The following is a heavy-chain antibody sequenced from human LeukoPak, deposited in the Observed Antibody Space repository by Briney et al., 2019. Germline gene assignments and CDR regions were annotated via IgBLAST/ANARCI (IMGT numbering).Heavy chain of an antibody. J-gene: IGHJ6*03. Sequence: HPSETLSLTCAVYGGSFSGYYWSWIRQPPGKGLEWIGEINHSGSTNYNPSLKSRVTISVDTSKNQFSLKLSSVTAADTAVYYCARARGDYGYYYYYYMDVWGKGTTVTVSS. V-gene: IGHV4-34*01. CDR1: GGSFSGYY. D-gene: IGHD4-17*01. CDR2: INHSGST. CDR3: ARARGDYGYYYYYYMDV.